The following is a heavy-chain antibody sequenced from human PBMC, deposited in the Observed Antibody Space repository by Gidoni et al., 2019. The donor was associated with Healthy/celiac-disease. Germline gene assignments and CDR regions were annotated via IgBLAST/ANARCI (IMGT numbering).Heavy chain of an antibody. J-gene: IGHJ4*02. CDR3: ARMGGILIAVAALDY. D-gene: IGHD6-19*01. CDR2: INPSGGRT. V-gene: IGHV1-46*01. Sequence: QVQLVQSGAEVKKPGASVKVSCKASGYTFTSYYMHWVRQAPGQGLEWMGIINPSGGRTSYAQKFQGRVTMTRDTSTSTVYMELSSLRSEDTAVYYCARMGGILIAVAALDYWGQGTLVTVSS. CDR1: GYTFTSYY.